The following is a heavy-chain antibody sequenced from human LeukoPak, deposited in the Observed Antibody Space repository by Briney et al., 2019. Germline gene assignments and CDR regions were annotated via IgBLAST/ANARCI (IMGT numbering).Heavy chain of an antibody. J-gene: IGHJ4*02. CDR3: ASVRDGLRVSTPFDY. D-gene: IGHD5-12*01. Sequence: ASVKVSCKASGYTFTGYYMHWVRQAPGQGLEWMGWINPNSGGTNYAQKFQGRVTMTRDTSISTAYMELSRLRSDDTAVYFCASVRDGLRVSTPFDYWGQGTLVTVSS. CDR1: GYTFTGYY. V-gene: IGHV1-2*02. CDR2: INPNSGGT.